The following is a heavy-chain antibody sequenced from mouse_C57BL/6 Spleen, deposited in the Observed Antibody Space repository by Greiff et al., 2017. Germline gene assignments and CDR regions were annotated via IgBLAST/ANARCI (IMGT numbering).Heavy chain of an antibody. CDR1: GYTFTDYY. D-gene: IGHD1-1*01. CDR2: INPNNGGT. Sequence: EVQLQQSGPELVKPGASVKISCKASGYTFTDYYMNWVKQSHGKSLEWIGDINPNNGGTSYNQKFKGKATLTVDKSSSTAYMELRSLTSEDSAVYYCARRKDYGSSYGYFEGWGTGTTVTVSS. V-gene: IGHV1-26*01. CDR3: ARRKDYGSSYGYFEG. J-gene: IGHJ1*03.